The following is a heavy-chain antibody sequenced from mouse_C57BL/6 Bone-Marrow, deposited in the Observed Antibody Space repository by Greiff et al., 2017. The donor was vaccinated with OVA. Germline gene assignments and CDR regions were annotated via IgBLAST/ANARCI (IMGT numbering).Heavy chain of an antibody. CDR1: GYAFSSSW. Sequence: VQLQQSGPELVKPGASVKISCKASGYAFSSSWMNCVKQRPGKGLEWIGRIYPGDGDTNYNGKFKGKATLTADKSSSTAYMQLSSLTSEDSAVYFCARGAVVASRRYFDVWGTGTTVTVSS. J-gene: IGHJ1*03. D-gene: IGHD1-1*01. CDR3: ARGAVVASRRYFDV. V-gene: IGHV1-82*01. CDR2: IYPGDGDT.